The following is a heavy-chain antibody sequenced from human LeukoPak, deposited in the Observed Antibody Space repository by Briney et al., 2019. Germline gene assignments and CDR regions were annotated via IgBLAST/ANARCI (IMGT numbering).Heavy chain of an antibody. D-gene: IGHD3-10*01. CDR1: GYSFTSYW. CDR3: ARRMVRGVITSPFDY. Sequence: GESLKISCKGSGYSFTSYWIAWVRQMPGKGLEWMGIIYPGDSDTRYSPSFQGQVTISVDKSISTAYLQWSSLKASDTAMYYCARRMVRGVITSPFDYWGQGTLVTVSS. CDR2: IYPGDSDT. J-gene: IGHJ4*02. V-gene: IGHV5-51*01.